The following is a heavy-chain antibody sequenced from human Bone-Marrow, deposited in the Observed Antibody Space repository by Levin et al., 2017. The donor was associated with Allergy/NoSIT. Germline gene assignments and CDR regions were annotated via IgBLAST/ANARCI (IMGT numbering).Heavy chain of an antibody. Sequence: QPGGSLRLSCVVSGFSASKTYMSWVRQAPGKGLEWVSITLGETRTSYAESVKGRFTISRDRSSNTLYLQMNNLRVDDTGVYYCASGPADNRGYYYPYWGRGTLVTVSS. J-gene: IGHJ4*02. V-gene: IGHV3-53*01. CDR2: TLGETRT. D-gene: IGHD3-22*01. CDR3: ASGPADNRGYYYPY. CDR1: GFSASKTY.